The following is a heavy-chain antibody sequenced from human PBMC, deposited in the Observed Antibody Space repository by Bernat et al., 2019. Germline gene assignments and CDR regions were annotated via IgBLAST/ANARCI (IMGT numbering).Heavy chain of an antibody. CDR1: GFTFSSYA. CDR3: GKSQGYRYVSYFDY. J-gene: IGHJ4*02. D-gene: IGHD5-18*01. V-gene: IGHV3-23*01. CDR2: ISGSCDTT. Sequence: EVQLLESGGGLVQPGGSLRLSCAASGFTFSSYAMSWVRQAPGKGLEWVSPISGSCDTTYYPDFMKGRFTISRDNSKNTVYLQMGSLRAEDTTVYYCGKSQGYRYVSYFDYWGQGTLVTVYS.